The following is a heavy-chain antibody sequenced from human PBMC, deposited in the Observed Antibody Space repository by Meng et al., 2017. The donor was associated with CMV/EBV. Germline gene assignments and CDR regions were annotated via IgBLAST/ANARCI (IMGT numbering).Heavy chain of an antibody. CDR1: GFTFSSYS. D-gene: IGHD4-23*01. Sequence: GGSLKISCAASGFTFSSYSMNWVRQAPGKGLEWVSSISSSSSYIYYADSVKGRFTISRDNAKNSLYLQMNSLRAEDTAVYYCARDRGNSGHWFDPWGQGTLVTVSS. J-gene: IGHJ5*02. V-gene: IGHV3-21*01. CDR3: ARDRGNSGHWFDP. CDR2: ISSSSSYI.